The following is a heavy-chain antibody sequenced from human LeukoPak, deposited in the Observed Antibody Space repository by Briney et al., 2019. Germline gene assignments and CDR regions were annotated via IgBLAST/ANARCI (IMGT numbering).Heavy chain of an antibody. V-gene: IGHV1-2*02. CDR1: GYTFTGYY. CDR2: INPNSGGT. D-gene: IGHD1-1*01. Sequence: ASVKVSCKASGYTFTGYYMHWVRQAPGQGLEWMGWINPNSGGTNYAQKFQGRVTMTRDTSISTAYMELSRLRSDDTAVYYCARPAEGTDPDAFDTWGQGTMVTVSS. CDR3: ARPAEGTDPDAFDT. J-gene: IGHJ3*02.